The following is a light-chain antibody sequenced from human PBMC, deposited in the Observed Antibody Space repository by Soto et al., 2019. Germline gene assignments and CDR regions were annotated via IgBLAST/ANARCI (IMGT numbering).Light chain of an antibody. CDR3: QQYDDLPLT. Sequence: DLQMTQSPSSLSASVGDRVTITCQASQDISNHLTWYQQKPGKAPKLLIYGASNLESGVPSRFSGSGSGTDFTFTISSLQPEDIATYYCQQYDDLPLTFGGGTKVEIK. CDR2: GAS. J-gene: IGKJ4*01. CDR1: QDISNH. V-gene: IGKV1-33*01.